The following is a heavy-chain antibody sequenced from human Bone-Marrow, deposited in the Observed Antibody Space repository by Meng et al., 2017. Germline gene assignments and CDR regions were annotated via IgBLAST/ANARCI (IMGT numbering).Heavy chain of an antibody. Sequence: ASVKVSCKASGYTFTSYAMHWVRQAPGQRLEWMGWINAGNGNTKYSQKFQGRVTITRDTSASTAYMELSSLRSEDTAVYYCASSIQPDTAMVGSFDYWGQGTLVPVPS. D-gene: IGHD5-18*01. V-gene: IGHV1-3*01. J-gene: IGHJ4*02. CDR3: ASSIQPDTAMVGSFDY. CDR1: GYTFTSYA. CDR2: INAGNGNT.